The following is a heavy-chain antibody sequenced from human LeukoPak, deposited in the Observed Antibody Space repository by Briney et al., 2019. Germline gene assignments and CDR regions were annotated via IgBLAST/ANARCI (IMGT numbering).Heavy chain of an antibody. CDR2: INAGNGNA. J-gene: IGHJ4*02. CDR1: GYTFTSYA. CDR3: ARTRLGELSTFDY. Sequence: ASVKVSCKASGYTFTSYAMHWVRQAPGQRLEWMGWINAGNGNAKYSQEFQGRVTITRDTSASTAYMELSSLRSEDMAVYYCARTRLGELSTFDYWGQGTLVTVSS. D-gene: IGHD3-16*02. V-gene: IGHV1-3*03.